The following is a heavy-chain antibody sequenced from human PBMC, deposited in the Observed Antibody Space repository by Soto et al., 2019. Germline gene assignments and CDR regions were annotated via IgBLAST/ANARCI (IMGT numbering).Heavy chain of an antibody. D-gene: IGHD3-3*01. J-gene: IGHJ1*01. CDR3: ARHTRAISISDH. Sequence: YFTCADNGRASSGYNWTCIRQPPGTGLEWIGEINHSGSTNYNPSLKSRVTISVDTSKNQFSLKLSSVTAADTAVYYCARHTRAISISDHWGQGTLVTVSS. V-gene: IGHV4-34*01. CDR2: INHSGST. CDR1: GRASSGYN.